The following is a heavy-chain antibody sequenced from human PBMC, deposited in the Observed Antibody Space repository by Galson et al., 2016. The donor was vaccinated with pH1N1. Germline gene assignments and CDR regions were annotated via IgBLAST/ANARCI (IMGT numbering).Heavy chain of an antibody. CDR3: AKSSGYYGGHFDY. CDR2: ISWNGGST. Sequence: SLRLSCAASGFTFDDHAMHWVRQAPGKGLEWVSLISWNGGSTDYADSIKGRFTISRDNSKNSLYLQMNSLRAEDTALYYCAKSSGYYGGHFDYWGQGTLVTVSS. V-gene: IGHV3-43D*03. D-gene: IGHD6-19*01. CDR1: GFTFDDHA. J-gene: IGHJ4*02.